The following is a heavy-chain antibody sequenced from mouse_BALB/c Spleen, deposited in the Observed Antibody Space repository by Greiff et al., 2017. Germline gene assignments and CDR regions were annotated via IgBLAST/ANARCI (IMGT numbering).Heavy chain of an antibody. CDR2: INPSTGYT. J-gene: IGHJ1*01. CDR3: ARWKGTGYASSHWYFDV. D-gene: IGHD1-1*01. Sequence: VKLMESGAELAKPGASVKMSCKASGYTFTSYWMHWVKQRPGQGLEWIGYINPSTGYTEYNQKFKDKATLTADKSSSTAYMQLSSLTSEDSAVYYCARWKGTGYASSHWYFDVWGAGTTVTVSS. CDR1: GYTFTSYW. V-gene: IGHV1-7*01.